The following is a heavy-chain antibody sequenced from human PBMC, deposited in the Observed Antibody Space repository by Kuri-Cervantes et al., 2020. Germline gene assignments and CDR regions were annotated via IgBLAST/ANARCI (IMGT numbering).Heavy chain of an antibody. CDR3: AREVRVMF. Sequence: GESLKISCAASGFTVSSNYMSWVRQAPGKGLEWVSVIYSGGSTYYADSVKGRFTISRDNSKNTLYLQMNSLRAEDTAVYHCAREVRVMFWGQGTMVTVSS. CDR1: GFTVSSNY. CDR2: IYSGGST. J-gene: IGHJ3*01. V-gene: IGHV3-53*01.